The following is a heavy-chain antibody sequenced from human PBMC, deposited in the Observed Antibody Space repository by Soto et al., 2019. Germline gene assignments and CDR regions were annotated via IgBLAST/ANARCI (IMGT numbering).Heavy chain of an antibody. V-gene: IGHV3-23*01. J-gene: IGHJ4*02. CDR2: ISGSGGST. D-gene: IGHD3-22*01. CDR3: ARDSVFYDSTGDFDY. Sequence: TGGSLRLSCAASGFTFSSYAMSWVRQAPGKGLEWVSAISGSGGSTYYADSVKGRFTISRDNAKNSLYLQMSSLRAEDTAVYYCARDSVFYDSTGDFDYWGQGTVVTVSS. CDR1: GFTFSSYA.